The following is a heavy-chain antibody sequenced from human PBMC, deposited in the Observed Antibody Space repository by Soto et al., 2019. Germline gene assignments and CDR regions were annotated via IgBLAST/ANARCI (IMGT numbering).Heavy chain of an antibody. V-gene: IGHV5-51*01. J-gene: IGHJ4*02. D-gene: IGHD2-15*01. CDR3: LRYGGKNLAY. CDR1: GYRFTSFW. CDR2: IHPDDSDT. Sequence: GESLKISCKGFGYRFTSFWIGWVRQMPGKGLEWMGIIHPDDSDTKYNQPFQGQVTISADKSISTAYLQWSSLKASDTAMYFCLRYGGKNLAYWGQGTLVTVSS.